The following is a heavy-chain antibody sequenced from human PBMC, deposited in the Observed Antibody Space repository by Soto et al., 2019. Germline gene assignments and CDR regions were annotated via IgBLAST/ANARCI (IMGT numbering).Heavy chain of an antibody. D-gene: IGHD2-15*01. CDR1: GGSISSYY. Sequence: SETLSLTCTVSGGSISSYYWSWIRQPPGKGLEWIGYIYYSGSTNYNPSLKSRVTISVDTSKNQFSLKLSSVTAADTAVYYCARENCSGGSCPFDYWGQGTLVTVSS. J-gene: IGHJ4*02. CDR3: ARENCSGGSCPFDY. CDR2: IYYSGST. V-gene: IGHV4-59*01.